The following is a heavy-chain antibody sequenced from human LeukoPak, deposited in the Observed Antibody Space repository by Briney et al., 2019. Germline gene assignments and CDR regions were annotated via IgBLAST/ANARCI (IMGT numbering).Heavy chain of an antibody. CDR1: GGTFSSYA. Sequence: ASVKLSCKASGGTFSSYAISWVRQAPGEGLEWMGGIIPIFGTANYAQNFKGRVTITADESTSTAYMELSSLTAEDTAVYYCARHYWGNLGYMDVWGKGTTVTISS. J-gene: IGHJ6*03. CDR3: ARHYWGNLGYMDV. V-gene: IGHV1-69*13. CDR2: IIPIFGTA. D-gene: IGHD3-16*01.